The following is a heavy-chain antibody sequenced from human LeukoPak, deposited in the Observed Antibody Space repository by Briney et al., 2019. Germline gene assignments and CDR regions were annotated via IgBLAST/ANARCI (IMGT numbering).Heavy chain of an antibody. Sequence: GGSLRLSCAASGFTFSSYWRHWVRQAPGKALEPLPAISGSGGSTYYADSVKGRFTISRDNSKNTLYLQMNSLRAEDTAVYFFSQAEDGIRYFDWLSIDDAFDIWGQGTMVTVSS. CDR3: SQAEDGIRYFDWLSIDDAFDI. D-gene: IGHD3-9*01. J-gene: IGHJ3*02. CDR1: GFTFSSYW. V-gene: IGHV3-23*01. CDR2: ISGSGGST.